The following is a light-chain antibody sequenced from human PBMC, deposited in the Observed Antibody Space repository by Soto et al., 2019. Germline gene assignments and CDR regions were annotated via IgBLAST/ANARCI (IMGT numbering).Light chain of an antibody. CDR3: QTWGTGIWV. CDR2: LNSDGSH. CDR1: SGHSTYA. J-gene: IGLJ3*02. V-gene: IGLV4-69*01. Sequence: QPVLTQSPSASASLGASVKLTCTLSSGHSTYAIAWHQQQPEKGPRYLMKLNSDGSHSKGDRIPDRFSGSSSGAERYLTISSLQSEDEADYYCQTWGTGIWVFGGGTKLTVL.